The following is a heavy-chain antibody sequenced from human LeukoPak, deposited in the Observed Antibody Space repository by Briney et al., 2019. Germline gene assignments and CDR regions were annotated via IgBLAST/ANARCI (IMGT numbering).Heavy chain of an antibody. J-gene: IGHJ5*02. CDR3: ARDYYDSSGYLNWFDP. CDR1: GFIFDDYA. D-gene: IGHD3-22*01. CDR2: ISWNSGSI. Sequence: PGGSLRLSCAASGFIFDDYAMHWVRQAPGKGLEWVSGISWNSGSIGYADSVKGRFTISRDNAKNSLYLQMNSLRAEDTAVYYCARDYYDSSGYLNWFDPWGQGTLVTVSS. V-gene: IGHV3-9*01.